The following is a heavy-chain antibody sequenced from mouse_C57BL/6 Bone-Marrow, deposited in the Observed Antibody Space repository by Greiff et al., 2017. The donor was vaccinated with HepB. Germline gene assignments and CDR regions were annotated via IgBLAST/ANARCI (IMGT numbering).Heavy chain of an antibody. V-gene: IGHV1-50*01. CDR2: IDPSDSYT. D-gene: IGHD1-1*01. J-gene: IGHJ1*03. Sequence: QVQLQQPGAELVKPGASVKLSCKASGYTFTSYWMQWVKQRPGQGLEWIGEIDPSDSYTNYNQKFKGKATLTVDTSSSTAYMQLSSLTSEDSAVYYCAPYYYGSSPYWYFDDWGTGTTVTVSS. CDR3: APYYYGSSPYWYFDD. CDR1: GYTFTSYW.